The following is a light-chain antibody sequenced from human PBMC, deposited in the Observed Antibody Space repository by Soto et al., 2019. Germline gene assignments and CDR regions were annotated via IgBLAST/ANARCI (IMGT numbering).Light chain of an antibody. CDR2: GAS. J-gene: IGKJ3*01. CDR1: QSVSTK. V-gene: IGKV3-15*01. Sequence: EIVMTQSPVTLSVSPGERVTLSCRASQSVSTKLAWYRQKPGQAPRLLIYGASTRATGIPARFSGSGSGTEFTLSISSLQSVDFEFYYCHHLFTFGPGTPVDSK. CDR3: HHLFT.